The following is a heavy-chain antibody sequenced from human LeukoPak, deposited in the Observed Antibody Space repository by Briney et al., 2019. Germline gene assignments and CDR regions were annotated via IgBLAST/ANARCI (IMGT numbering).Heavy chain of an antibody. Sequence: GGSLRLSCAASGFAISNYAMDWVRQAPGKGLEWVSSLGSDGSTHYADSVKGRFTVSRDNSKNTLYLQMNSLRAEDTAVYRCAKAGCGDGSCYYAEYFQHWGQGTLVTVSS. CDR2: LGSDGST. D-gene: IGHD2-15*01. CDR3: AKAGCGDGSCYYAEYFQH. J-gene: IGHJ1*01. CDR1: GFAISNYA. V-gene: IGHV3-23*01.